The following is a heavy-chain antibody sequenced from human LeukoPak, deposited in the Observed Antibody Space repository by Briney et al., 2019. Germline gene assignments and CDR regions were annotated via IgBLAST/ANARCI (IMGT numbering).Heavy chain of an antibody. V-gene: IGHV4-34*01. J-gene: IGHJ6*02. D-gene: IGHD1-26*01. CDR2: INHSGST. CDR3: ARRSLLRTVGYYYALDV. Sequence: SETLSLTCAVYGGSFSGYYWSWIRQPPGKGLEWIGEINHSGSTNYNPSLKSRVTISVDTSKNQFSLKLSSVTAADTAVYYCARRSLLRTVGYYYALDVWGQGTTVTVSS. CDR1: GGSFSGYY.